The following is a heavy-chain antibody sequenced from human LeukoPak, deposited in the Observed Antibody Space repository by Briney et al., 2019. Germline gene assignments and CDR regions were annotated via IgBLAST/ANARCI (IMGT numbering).Heavy chain of an antibody. CDR1: GFIFRSYS. CDR3: VRGGQGRDDYFDY. CDR2: IGTGGDDI. J-gene: IGHJ4*02. V-gene: IGHV3-21*05. Sequence: GGSLRLSCAASGFIFRSYSLNWVRQSPGQGLAWISYIGTGGDDIYYADSVRGRFTISRDNAKNSVDLRMNSLRVEDTAVYYCVRGGQGRDDYFDYWGQGTLVTVSS.